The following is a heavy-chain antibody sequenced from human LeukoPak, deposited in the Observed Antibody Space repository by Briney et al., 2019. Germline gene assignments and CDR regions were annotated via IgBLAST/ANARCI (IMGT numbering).Heavy chain of an antibody. D-gene: IGHD2-2*01. CDR2: IYTSGSN. J-gene: IGHJ3*02. CDR3: ARDLTGSSWPFGI. V-gene: IGHV4-4*07. Sequence: PSETLSLTCIVSVGSISTYYWSWIRQPAGRGLEWIGHIYTSGSNNYNPSLKSRATLSVDATKNQFPLHLRSVTAADTAVYYCARDLTGSSWPFGIWGQGTAVIVSS. CDR1: VGSISTYY.